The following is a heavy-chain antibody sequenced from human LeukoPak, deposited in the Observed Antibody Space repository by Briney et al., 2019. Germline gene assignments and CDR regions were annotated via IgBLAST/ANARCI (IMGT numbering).Heavy chain of an antibody. CDR3: AREFSMTDPFTPINYDRSFGDAFDI. CDR2: INPSGGSA. J-gene: IGHJ3*02. CDR1: GYTFTYYY. Sequence: GASVTVSCKASGYTFTYYYIHWVRQAPGQGLEWMGIINPSGGSATYAQKFQGRVTMTRDKSTSTVYMELSSLRSEDTAVYYCAREFSMTDPFTPINYDRSFGDAFDIWGQGTMVTVSS. V-gene: IGHV1-46*01. D-gene: IGHD3-22*01.